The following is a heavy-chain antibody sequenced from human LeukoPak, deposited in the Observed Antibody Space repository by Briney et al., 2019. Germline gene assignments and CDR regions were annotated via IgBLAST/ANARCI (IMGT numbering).Heavy chain of an antibody. V-gene: IGHV1-2*02. J-gene: IGHJ4*02. CDR2: INPNSGGT. Sequence: ASVKVSCKASGYTFTGYYMHWVLQAPGQGLEWMGWINPNSGGTNYAQKFQGRVTMTRDTSISTAYMELSRLRSDDTAVYYCARVEVVATIPFDYWGQGTLVTVSS. CDR1: GYTFTGYY. CDR3: ARVEVVATIPFDY. D-gene: IGHD5-12*01.